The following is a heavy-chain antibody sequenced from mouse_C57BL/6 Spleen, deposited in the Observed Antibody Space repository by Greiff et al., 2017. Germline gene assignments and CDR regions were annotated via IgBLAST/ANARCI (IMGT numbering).Heavy chain of an antibody. D-gene: IGHD4-1*01. J-gene: IGHJ4*01. CDR3: ALTEGYAMDY. Sequence: EVKLMESGGGLVQPGGSLSLSCAASGFTFTDYYMSWVRQPPGKALEWLGFIRNKANGYTTEYSASVKGRFTISRDNSQSILYLQMNALRAEDSATYDCALTEGYAMDYWGQGTSVTVSS. CDR2: IRNKANGYTT. V-gene: IGHV7-3*01. CDR1: GFTFTDYY.